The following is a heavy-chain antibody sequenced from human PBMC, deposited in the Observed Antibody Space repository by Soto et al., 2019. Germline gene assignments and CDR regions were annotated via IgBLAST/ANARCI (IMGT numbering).Heavy chain of an antibody. V-gene: IGHV3-53*04. D-gene: IGHD2-8*01. CDR1: GFTVSSNY. CDR2: IYSGGST. CDR3: ARGRGYCTNGVCPHGVFDYMDV. J-gene: IGHJ6*03. Sequence: GGSLRLSCAASGFTVSSNYMSWVRQAPGKGLEWVSVIYSGGSTYYADSVKGRFTISRHNSKNTLYLQMNSLRAEDTAVYYCARGRGYCTNGVCPHGVFDYMDVWGKGTTVTVSS.